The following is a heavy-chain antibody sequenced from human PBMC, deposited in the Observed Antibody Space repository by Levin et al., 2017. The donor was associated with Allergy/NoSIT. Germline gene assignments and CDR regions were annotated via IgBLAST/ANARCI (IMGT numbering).Heavy chain of an antibody. CDR1: GFSLSTSGMC. CDR3: ARVLFWADVDYVFDY. CDR2: SDRDDDR. Sequence: SGPTLVKPTQTLTLTCTFSGFSLSTSGMCVSWIRQPPGKALEWLALSDRDDDRYYSTSLKTRLTISKDTSKNQVVLTMTNMDPVDTATYYCARVLFWADVDYVFDYWGQGILVTVSS. D-gene: IGHD3/OR15-3a*01. J-gene: IGHJ4*02. V-gene: IGHV2-70*01.